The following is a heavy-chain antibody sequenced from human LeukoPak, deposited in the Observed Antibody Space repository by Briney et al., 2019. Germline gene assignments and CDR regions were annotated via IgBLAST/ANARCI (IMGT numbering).Heavy chain of an antibody. CDR1: GFTFSSYA. CDR3: AKDHSPPKDYDILTGYLRLPDY. D-gene: IGHD3-9*01. Sequence: GGSLRLSCAASGFTFSSYAMHWVRQALGKGLERVAVILYDGSNKYYADSVKGRFTISRDNSKNPLYLQMNSLRAEDTAEYYCAKDHSPPKDYDILTGYLRLPDYWGQGTLVTVSS. J-gene: IGHJ4*02. CDR2: ILYDGSNK. V-gene: IGHV3-30-3*01.